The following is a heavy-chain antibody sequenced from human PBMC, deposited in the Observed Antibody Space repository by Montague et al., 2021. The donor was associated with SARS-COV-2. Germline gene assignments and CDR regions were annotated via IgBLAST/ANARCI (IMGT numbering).Heavy chain of an antibody. Sequence: SETLSLTCTISGGSMSRYYWTWIRQLPGKGLEWIGPIYDSGGARYNPSLKSRVSISVDASKNQFSLKVNSVTAADTAVYYCARRGAANSAVLDYWGRGTLVTVSS. V-gene: IGHV4-59*01. CDR3: ARRGAANSAVLDY. CDR2: IYDSGGA. CDR1: GGSMSRYY. J-gene: IGHJ4*02. D-gene: IGHD2-15*01.